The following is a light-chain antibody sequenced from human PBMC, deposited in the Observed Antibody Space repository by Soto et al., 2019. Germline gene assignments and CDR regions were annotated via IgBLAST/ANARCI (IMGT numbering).Light chain of an antibody. CDR3: QQSYLTPPT. CDR2: SAS. V-gene: IGKV1-39*01. J-gene: IGKJ1*01. CDR1: QTIANY. Sequence: EIQMTQSPSSLSASVGDRVTITCRASQTIANYLNWYQQKPGKAPNLLIYSASNLQSGVPARFSGSGSGTDFTLTISSLQPEDFATFYCQQSYLTPPTFGQGTKVEIK.